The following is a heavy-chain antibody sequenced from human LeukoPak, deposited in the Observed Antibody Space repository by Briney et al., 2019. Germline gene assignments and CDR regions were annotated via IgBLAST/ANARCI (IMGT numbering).Heavy chain of an antibody. CDR3: ASLSLRWSDY. Sequence: GGSLRLSCAVSGFTFSDYWMSWVRQAPGKGLEWVSYISSSSSTIYYADSVKGRFTISRDNAKNSLYLQMNSLRAEDTAVYYCASLSLRWSDYWGQGTLVTVSS. D-gene: IGHD4-23*01. CDR1: GFTFSDYW. V-gene: IGHV3-48*04. J-gene: IGHJ4*02. CDR2: ISSSSSTI.